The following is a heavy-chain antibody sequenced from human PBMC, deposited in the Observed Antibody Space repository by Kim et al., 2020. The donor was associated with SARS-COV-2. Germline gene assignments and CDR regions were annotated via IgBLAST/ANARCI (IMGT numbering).Heavy chain of an antibody. CDR3: ARVRVGPSGYYYCDY. V-gene: IGHV3-11*05. Sequence: GGSLRPSCAASGFSFGDYYMTWIRQTPGKGLEWLSYISNSIDYTRYADSVRGRFTISRDNAKNSLYLQMNSLRAEDTAVYYCARVRVGPSGYYYCDYWGQGTLVTVSS. CDR2: ISNSIDYT. J-gene: IGHJ4*02. D-gene: IGHD1-26*01. CDR1: GFSFGDYY.